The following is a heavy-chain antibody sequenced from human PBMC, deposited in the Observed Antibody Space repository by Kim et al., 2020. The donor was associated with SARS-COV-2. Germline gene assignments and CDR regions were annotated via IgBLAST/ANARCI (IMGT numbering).Heavy chain of an antibody. J-gene: IGHJ3*02. CDR1: GDSVSSNSAT. CDR3: ARDEDIMGPTEDAFDI. D-gene: IGHD1-26*01. V-gene: IGHV6-1*01. CDR2: TCYSSKWYN. Sequence: SQTLSLTCAISGDSVSSNSATWNWIRQSPSRGLEWLGRTCYSSKWYNDYAVSVKGRITINPDTSKNQFSLQLSSVTPEDTAVYYCARDEDIMGPTEDAFDIWGQGTMVTVSS.